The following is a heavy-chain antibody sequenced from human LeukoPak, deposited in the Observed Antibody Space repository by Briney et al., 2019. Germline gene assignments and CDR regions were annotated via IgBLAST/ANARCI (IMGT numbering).Heavy chain of an antibody. CDR1: GGSISSYY. CDR2: IYYSGST. V-gene: IGHV4-59*01. J-gene: IGHJ4*02. Sequence: SETLSLTCTVSGGSISSYYWSWIRQPPGKGLEWIGYIYYSGSTNYNPSLKSRATISVDTSKNQFSLKLSSVTAADTAVYYCARSRVNYYDSSGQLDYWGQGTLVTVSS. D-gene: IGHD3-22*01. CDR3: ARSRVNYYDSSGQLDY.